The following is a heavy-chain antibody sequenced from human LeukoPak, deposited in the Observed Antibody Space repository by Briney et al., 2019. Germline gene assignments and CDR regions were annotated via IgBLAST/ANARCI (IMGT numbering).Heavy chain of an antibody. J-gene: IGHJ6*02. V-gene: IGHV4-39*07. CDR2: IYYSGST. CDR3: AREQGHFDWFSMDV. D-gene: IGHD3-9*01. CDR1: GGSISSSSYY. Sequence: PSETLSLTCTVSGGSISSSSYYWGWIRQPPGKGLEWIGSIYYSGSTYYNPSLKSRVTISVDTSKNQFSLKLSSVTAADTAVYYCAREQGHFDWFSMDVWGQGTTVTVSS.